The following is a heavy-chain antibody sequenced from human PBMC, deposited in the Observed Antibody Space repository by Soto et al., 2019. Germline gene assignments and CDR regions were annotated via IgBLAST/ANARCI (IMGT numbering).Heavy chain of an antibody. D-gene: IGHD3-16*01. CDR1: GFTFSSYS. CDR3: ARDSITRVSSDVPGMDV. V-gene: IGHV3-21*04. J-gene: IGHJ6*02. Sequence: LRLSCAASGFTFSSYSMNWVRQAPGKGLEWVSSISSSSSYIYYADSVKGRFTISRDNSKNMLYLQMNSLRSDDTAVYYCARDSITRVSSDVPGMDVWGQGTTVTVSS. CDR2: ISSSSSYI.